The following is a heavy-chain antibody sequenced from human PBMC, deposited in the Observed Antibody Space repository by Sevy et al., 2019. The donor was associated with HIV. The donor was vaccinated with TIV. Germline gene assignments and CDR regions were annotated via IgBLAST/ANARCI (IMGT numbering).Heavy chain of an antibody. V-gene: IGHV3-48*03. CDR3: ARSDYGSGRF. J-gene: IGHJ4*02. CDR1: GFTLSSYE. CDR2: ISSSGSTI. D-gene: IGHD3-10*01. Sequence: GGSLRLSCAASGFTLSSYEMNWVRQAPGKGLEWISYISSSGSTIYYADSVKGRFTISRDNAKNSLYLQMNSLRAEDTAVYYCARSDYGSGRFWGQGTLVTVSS.